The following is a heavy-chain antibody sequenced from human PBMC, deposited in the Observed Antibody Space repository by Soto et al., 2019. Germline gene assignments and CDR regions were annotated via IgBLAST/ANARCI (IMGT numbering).Heavy chain of an antibody. CDR2: IYYSGST. D-gene: IGHD3-10*01. CDR1: GGSISSYD. Sequence: PSETLCLTCTVSGGSISSYDWSWIRQPPGKGLEWIGYIYYSGSTNYNPSLKSRVTISADTSKNQFSLKLSSVTAADTAVYYCARDRRGFGELLDWFDPWGQGTLVTVSS. V-gene: IGHV4-59*01. J-gene: IGHJ5*02. CDR3: ARDRRGFGELLDWFDP.